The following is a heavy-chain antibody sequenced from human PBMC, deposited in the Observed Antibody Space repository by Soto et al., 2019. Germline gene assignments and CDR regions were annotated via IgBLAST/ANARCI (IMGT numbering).Heavy chain of an antibody. Sequence: ASVKVSCKASGYTFTSYGISWVRQAPGQGLEWMGWISAYNGNTNYAQKLQGRVTMTTDTSTSTAYMELRSLRSDDTAVYYCARALIFGVVIIGWFAPWGQGTLVTVSS. CDR3: ARALIFGVVIIGWFAP. D-gene: IGHD3-3*01. CDR2: ISAYNGNT. V-gene: IGHV1-18*01. CDR1: GYTFTSYG. J-gene: IGHJ5*02.